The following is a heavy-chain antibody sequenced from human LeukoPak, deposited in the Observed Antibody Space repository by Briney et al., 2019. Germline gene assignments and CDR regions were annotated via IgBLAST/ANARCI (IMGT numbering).Heavy chain of an antibody. V-gene: IGHV3-21*01. CDR1: GFTFSSYS. CDR3: ARDLSDFWSGSTYYYYYYYMDV. Sequence: GGSLTLSCAASGFTFSSYSMKWVRQAPGKGLEWVSSISSSRSYIYYADSVKGRFTISRDNAKNSLYLQMNSLRAEDTAVYYCARDLSDFWSGSTYYYYYYYMDVWGKETTVTVSS. D-gene: IGHD3-3*01. CDR2: ISSSRSYI. J-gene: IGHJ6*03.